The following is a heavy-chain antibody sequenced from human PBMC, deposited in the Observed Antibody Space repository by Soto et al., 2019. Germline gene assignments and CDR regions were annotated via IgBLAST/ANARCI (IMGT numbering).Heavy chain of an antibody. V-gene: IGHV3-33*01. CDR2: IWYDGSNK. D-gene: IGHD6-6*01. Sequence: QVQLVESGGGVVQPGRSLRLSCAATGFTFSSYGMHWVRQAPGKGLERVAVIWYDGSNKYYADSVKGRFTISRDNSKNTLYLQMNSLRAEDTAVYYCARDSIAARYGVGIYYMDVWGKGTTVTVSS. J-gene: IGHJ6*03. CDR1: GFTFSSYG. CDR3: ARDSIAARYGVGIYYMDV.